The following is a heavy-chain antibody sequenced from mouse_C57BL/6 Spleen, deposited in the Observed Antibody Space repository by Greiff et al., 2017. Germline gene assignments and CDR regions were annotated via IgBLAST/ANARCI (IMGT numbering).Heavy chain of an antibody. J-gene: IGHJ3*01. D-gene: IGHD2-2*01. CDR1: GYAFSSSW. Sequence: QVQLQQSGPELVKPGASVKISCKASGYAFSSSWMNWVKQRPGKGLEWIGRIYPGDGDTNYNGKFKGKATLTADKPSSTAYMQLSSLTSEDSAVYFCARFDYGYEAWFAYWGQGTLVTVSA. CDR3: ARFDYGYEAWFAY. V-gene: IGHV1-82*01. CDR2: IYPGDGDT.